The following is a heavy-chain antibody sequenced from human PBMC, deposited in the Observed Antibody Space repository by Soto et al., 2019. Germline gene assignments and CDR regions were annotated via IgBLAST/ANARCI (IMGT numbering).Heavy chain of an antibody. V-gene: IGHV1-18*04. Sequence: QVQLVQSGAEVKAPGASVKISCKTSGYTFANYAVTWVRQAAGQGLEWVGCNTDYAQKCQGTDTMTSDTSTSTAHWTRRSLTSDDTAVYYWARGGPQRYGGSWNYYFARGGKGTRVPVSS. CDR3: ARGGPQRYGGSWNYYFAR. J-gene: IGHJ4*02. D-gene: IGHD1-7*01. CDR1: GYTFANYA. CDR2: NT.